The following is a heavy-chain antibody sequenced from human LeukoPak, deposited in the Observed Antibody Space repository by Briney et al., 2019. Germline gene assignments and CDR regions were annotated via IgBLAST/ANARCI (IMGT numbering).Heavy chain of an antibody. D-gene: IGHD3-16*02. CDR2: FDPEDGET. CDR1: GYTLTELS. CDR3: ATGNYVWGSYRSHIQDY. V-gene: IGHV1-24*01. J-gene: IGHJ4*02. Sequence: ASVKVSCKVSGYTLTELSMHWVRQAPGKGLEWMGGFDPEDGETIYAQKFQGRVTMTEDTSTDTAYMELSSLRSEDTAVYYCATGNYVWGSYRSHIQDYWGQGTLVTVS.